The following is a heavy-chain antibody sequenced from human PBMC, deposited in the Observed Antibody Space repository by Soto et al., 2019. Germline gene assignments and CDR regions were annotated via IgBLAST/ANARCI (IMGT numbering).Heavy chain of an antibody. J-gene: IGHJ2*01. D-gene: IGHD5-12*01. Sequence: PGGSLRLSCAASGFTFNTYSMNWVRQAPGKGLEWLSYISSSSSSIYYADSVKGRFTISRDNAKNSLYLQMNSLRAEDTAKYYCARVVSISWCFDLWGRGTLVNVSS. CDR2: ISSSSSSI. CDR3: ARVVSISWCFDL. V-gene: IGHV3-48*01. CDR1: GFTFNTYS.